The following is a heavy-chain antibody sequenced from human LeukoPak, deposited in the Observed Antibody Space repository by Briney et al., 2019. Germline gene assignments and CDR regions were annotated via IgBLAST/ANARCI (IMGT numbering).Heavy chain of an antibody. J-gene: IGHJ4*02. CDR3: ATSVVVVAYFDY. D-gene: IGHD2-15*01. CDR1: GFTFSSYA. Sequence: GGSLRLSCAASGFTFSSYAMSWVRQVPGKGLEWVSAISGSGGSTYYADSVKGRFTISRDNSKNTLYLQMNSLRAEDTAVYYCATSVVVVAYFDYWGQGTLVTVSS. CDR2: ISGSGGST. V-gene: IGHV3-23*01.